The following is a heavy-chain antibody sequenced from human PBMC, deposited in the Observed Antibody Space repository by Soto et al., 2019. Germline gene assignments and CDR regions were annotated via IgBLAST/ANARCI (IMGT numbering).Heavy chain of an antibody. Sequence: SVKVSCKASGGTFSSYATSWVRQAPGQGLEWMGGIIPILGTANYAQKFQGRVTITADESTSTAYMELSSLRSEDTAVYYCARGCTNGVCPGYYFDYWGQGTLVTVSS. D-gene: IGHD2-8*01. CDR1: GGTFSSYA. CDR3: ARGCTNGVCPGYYFDY. CDR2: IIPILGTA. V-gene: IGHV1-69*13. J-gene: IGHJ4*02.